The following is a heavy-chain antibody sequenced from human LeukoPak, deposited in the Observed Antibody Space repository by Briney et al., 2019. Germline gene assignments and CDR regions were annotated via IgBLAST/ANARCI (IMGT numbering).Heavy chain of an antibody. CDR3: ARERQDTIVHSGAFDI. CDR2: VASDGSQT. D-gene: IGHD3-10*01. CDR1: GFTLGTYI. V-gene: IGHV3-30-3*01. Sequence: GKSLRLSCGASGFTLGTYIMHWVRQAPGKGLQWVAAVASDGSQTLYIESVRGRFTIPRDNSKNTLYLQMNTLRAEDTAVYFCARERQDTIVHSGAFDIWGQGTMVTVSS. J-gene: IGHJ3*02.